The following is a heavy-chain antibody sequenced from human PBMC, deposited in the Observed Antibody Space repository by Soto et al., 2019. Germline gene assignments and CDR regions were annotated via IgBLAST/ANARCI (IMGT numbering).Heavy chain of an antibody. V-gene: IGHV1-24*01. J-gene: IGHJ5*02. Sequence: ASVKVSCKVSGYTLTELSMHWVRQAPGKGLEWMGGFDPEDGETIYAQKFQGRVTMTEDTSTDTAYMELSSLRSEDTAVYYCATSGLGGYYTNWFDPWGQGTLVPVSS. CDR3: ATSGLGGYYTNWFDP. D-gene: IGHD3-3*01. CDR1: GYTLTELS. CDR2: FDPEDGET.